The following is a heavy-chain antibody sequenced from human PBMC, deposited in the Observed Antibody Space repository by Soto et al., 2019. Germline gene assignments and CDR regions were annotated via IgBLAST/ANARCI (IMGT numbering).Heavy chain of an antibody. CDR2: IYYSGST. J-gene: IGHJ5*02. V-gene: IGHV4-31*03. CDR1: GGSISSGGYY. Sequence: SETLSLTCTVSGGSISSGGYYWSWIRQHPGKGLEWIGYIYYSGSTYYNPSLKSRVTISVDTSKNQFSLKLSSVTAADTAVYYCASSGPDYDILTGYSGFDPWGQGTLVNVSS. CDR3: ASSGPDYDILTGYSGFDP. D-gene: IGHD3-9*01.